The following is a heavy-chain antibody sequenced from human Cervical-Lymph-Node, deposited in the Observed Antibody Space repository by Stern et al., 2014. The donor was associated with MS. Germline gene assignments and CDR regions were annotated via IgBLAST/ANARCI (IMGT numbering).Heavy chain of an antibody. D-gene: IGHD4-17*01. CDR1: GFPFNDYY. Sequence: QVQLVQSGGGLVKPGGSLRLSCAASGFPFNDYYMSWIRQVPGKGLEWISYINSDGRTTYYADSVEGRFTISRDNAKNSLYLQMSSLRVEDTALYYCARDGTVTRENWFDSWGQGTLVTVSS. CDR3: ARDGTVTRENWFDS. V-gene: IGHV3-11*01. CDR2: INSDGRTT. J-gene: IGHJ5*01.